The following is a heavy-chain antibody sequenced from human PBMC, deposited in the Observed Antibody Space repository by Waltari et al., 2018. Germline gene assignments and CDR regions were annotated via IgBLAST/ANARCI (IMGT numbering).Heavy chain of an antibody. J-gene: IGHJ4*02. D-gene: IGHD5-18*01. V-gene: IGHV1-69*04. Sequence: QVQLVQSGAEVKKPGSSVKVSCKASGGTLSKYAITWVRQAPGQGLEWMGRIIPMLGLGNYAQKFQGRVTITADDSTRTAYMELRGLTSDDTAVYYCARGDENNHGYGSYWGQGTLVTVSS. CDR1: GGTLSKYA. CDR2: IIPMLGLG. CDR3: ARGDENNHGYGSY.